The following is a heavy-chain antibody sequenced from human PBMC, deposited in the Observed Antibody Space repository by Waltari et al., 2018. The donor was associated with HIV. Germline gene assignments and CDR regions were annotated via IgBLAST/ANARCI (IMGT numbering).Heavy chain of an antibody. CDR2: MNPNSGNT. V-gene: IGHV1-8*01. Sequence: QVQLVQSGAEVKKPGASVKVSCKASGYTFTSYDINWVRQATGQGLEWMGWMNPNSGNTGYAQKFQGRVTMTRNTSISTAYMELSSLRSEDTAVYYCARVDTAIYYYYYGMDVWGQGTTVTVSS. CDR1: GYTFTSYD. CDR3: ARVDTAIYYYYYGMDV. J-gene: IGHJ6*02. D-gene: IGHD5-18*01.